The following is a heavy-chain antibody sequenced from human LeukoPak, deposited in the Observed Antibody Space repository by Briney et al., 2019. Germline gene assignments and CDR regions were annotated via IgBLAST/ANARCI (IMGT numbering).Heavy chain of an antibody. CDR3: ARPSSSWYNWFDP. CDR1: GGSISSYY. V-gene: IGHV4-59*04. J-gene: IGHJ5*02. CDR2: IYYSGST. Sequence: SETLSLTCTVSGGSISSYYWSWIRQPPGKGLEWIGYIYYSGSTYYNPSLKSRVTISVDTSKNQFSLKLSSVTAADTAVYYCARPSSSWYNWFDPWGQGTLVTVSS. D-gene: IGHD6-13*01.